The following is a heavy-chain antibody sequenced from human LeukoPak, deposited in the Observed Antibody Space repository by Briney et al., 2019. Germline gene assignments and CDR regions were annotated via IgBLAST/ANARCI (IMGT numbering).Heavy chain of an antibody. CDR3: ARVWGDYIWGSYRYGY. D-gene: IGHD3-16*02. V-gene: IGHV4-59*01. CDR1: GGSISSYY. Sequence: PSETLSLTCTVSGGSISSYYWSWIRQPPGKGLEWIGYIYYSGSTNYNPSLKSRVTISVDTSKNQFSLKLSSVTAADTAVYYCARVWGDYIWGSYRYGYWGQGTLVTVSS. CDR2: IYYSGST. J-gene: IGHJ4*02.